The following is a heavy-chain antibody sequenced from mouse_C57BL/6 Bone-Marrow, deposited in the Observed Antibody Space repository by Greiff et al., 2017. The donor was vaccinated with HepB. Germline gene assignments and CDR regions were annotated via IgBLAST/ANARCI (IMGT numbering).Heavy chain of an antibody. CDR1: GYTFTDYY. D-gene: IGHD1-1*01. CDR3: ARPHYYGSSHYYFDY. Sequence: QVQLQQSGPELVKPGASVKISCKASGYTFTDYYINWVKQRPGQGLEWIGWIFPGSGSTYYNEKFKGKATLTVDKSSSTAYMLLSSLTSEDSAVYFCARPHYYGSSHYYFDYWGQGTTLTVSS. CDR2: IFPGSGST. J-gene: IGHJ2*01. V-gene: IGHV1-75*01.